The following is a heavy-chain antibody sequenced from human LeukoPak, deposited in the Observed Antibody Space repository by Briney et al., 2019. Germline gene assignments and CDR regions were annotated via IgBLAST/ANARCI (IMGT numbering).Heavy chain of an antibody. CDR1: GFIFSSYA. CDR3: AKGGGSSCYSPSDY. V-gene: IGHV3-23*01. J-gene: IGHJ4*02. D-gene: IGHD2-15*01. Sequence: PGGSLRLSCGGSGFIFSSYAMSWVRQAPGKGLEWVSAISGSGTDTFYANSVKGRFTISRDNPKNTLYLQMNSLRAEDTAVYYCAKGGGSSCYSPSDYWGQGTLVTVSS. CDR2: ISGSGTDT.